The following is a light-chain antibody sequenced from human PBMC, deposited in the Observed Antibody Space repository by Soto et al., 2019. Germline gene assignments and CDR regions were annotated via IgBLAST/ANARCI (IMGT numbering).Light chain of an antibody. CDR3: QQYGSSPRT. J-gene: IGKJ1*01. V-gene: IGKV3-20*01. Sequence: FVLPQSPGALSFSPGERATLSCRASQSVSSSYLAWYQQKPGQAPRLLIYGASSRATGIPDRFSGSGSGTDFTLTISRLEPEDFAVYYCQQYGSSPRTFGQGTKVDI. CDR2: GAS. CDR1: QSVSSSY.